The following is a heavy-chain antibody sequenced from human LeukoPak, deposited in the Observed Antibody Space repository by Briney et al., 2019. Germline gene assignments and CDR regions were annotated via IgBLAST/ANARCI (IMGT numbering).Heavy chain of an antibody. CDR1: GFTFSDYY. Sequence: GGSLRLSCAASGFTFSDYYMSWIRQAPGKGLEWVSYISSSGSTIYYADSVKGRFTISRDNAKNSLYLQMNSLRAGDTAVYYCARPQTYYYDSSGYVWGQGTLVTVSS. J-gene: IGHJ4*02. CDR3: ARPQTYYYDSSGYV. D-gene: IGHD3-22*01. V-gene: IGHV3-11*01. CDR2: ISSSGSTI.